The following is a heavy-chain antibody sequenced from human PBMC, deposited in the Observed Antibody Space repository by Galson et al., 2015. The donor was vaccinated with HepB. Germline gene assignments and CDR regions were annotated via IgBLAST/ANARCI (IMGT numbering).Heavy chain of an antibody. D-gene: IGHD4/OR15-4a*01. J-gene: IGHJ4*02. CDR2: IRGSGGST. CDR3: AKGGYDYPNPSFDY. V-gene: IGHV3-23*01. CDR1: GFTFSSYA. Sequence: SLRLSCAASGFTFSSYAMNWVRQAPGKGLEWVSTIRGSGGSTYYADSVKGRFTISRDNSKNTLFVQMNSLRAEDTAVYYCAKGGYDYPNPSFDYWGQGTPVTVSS.